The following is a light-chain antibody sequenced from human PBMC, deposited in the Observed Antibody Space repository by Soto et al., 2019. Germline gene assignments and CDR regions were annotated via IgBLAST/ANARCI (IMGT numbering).Light chain of an antibody. Sequence: EIVMTQSPATLSVSPGERATLSCRASQSVSINLACYQQTPGQAPRLLIYGASSRATGIQARFSGSGSGTEFTLTISSLQSEDFAVYYCQQYNNWTRTFGQGTKVDIK. V-gene: IGKV3-15*01. CDR2: GAS. J-gene: IGKJ1*01. CDR1: QSVSIN. CDR3: QQYNNWTRT.